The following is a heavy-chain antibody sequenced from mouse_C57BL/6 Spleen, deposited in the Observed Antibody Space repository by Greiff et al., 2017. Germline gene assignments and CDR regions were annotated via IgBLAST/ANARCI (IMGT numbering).Heavy chain of an antibody. CDR1: GFSFNTYA. CDR3: VRRGLPYAMDY. J-gene: IGHJ4*01. Sequence: EVQVVESGGGLVQPKGSLKLSCAASGFSFNTYAMNWVRQAPGKGLEWVARIRSKSNNYATYYADSVKDRFTISRDDSESMLYLQMNNLKTEDTAMYYCVRRGLPYAMDYWGQGTSVTVSS. CDR2: IRSKSNNYAT. V-gene: IGHV10-1*01. D-gene: IGHD2-4*01.